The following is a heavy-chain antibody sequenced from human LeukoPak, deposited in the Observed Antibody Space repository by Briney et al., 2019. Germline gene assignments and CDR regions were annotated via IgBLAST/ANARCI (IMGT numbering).Heavy chain of an antibody. CDR3: ARWGYYDSSGYYYYDY. CDR1: GGSISSGGYS. D-gene: IGHD3-22*01. J-gene: IGHJ4*02. V-gene: IGHV4-30-2*01. Sequence: SQTLSLTCAVSGGSISSGGYSWSWIRQPPGKGLEWIGYIYHSGSTNYNPSLKSRVTISVDTSKNQFSLKLSSVTAADTAVYYCARWGYYDSSGYYYYDYWGQGTLVTVSS. CDR2: IYHSGST.